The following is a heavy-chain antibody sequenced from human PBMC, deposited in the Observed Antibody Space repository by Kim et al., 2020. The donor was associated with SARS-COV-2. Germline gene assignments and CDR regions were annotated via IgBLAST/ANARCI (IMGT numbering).Heavy chain of an antibody. Sequence: ASVKVSCKASGYTFTSYGISWVRQAPGQGLEWMGWISAYNGNTNYAQKLQGRVTMTTDTSTSTAYMELRSLRSDDTAVYYCARVTSIAARPGWFDPWGQGTLVTVSS. D-gene: IGHD6-6*01. CDR2: ISAYNGNT. J-gene: IGHJ5*02. V-gene: IGHV1-18*01. CDR1: GYTFTSYG. CDR3: ARVTSIAARPGWFDP.